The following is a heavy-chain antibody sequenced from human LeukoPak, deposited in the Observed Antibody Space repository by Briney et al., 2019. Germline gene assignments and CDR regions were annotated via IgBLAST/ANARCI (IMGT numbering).Heavy chain of an antibody. J-gene: IGHJ4*02. D-gene: IGHD1-26*01. Sequence: KPSETLSLTCAVYGGSFSGYYWSWIRQPPGKGLEWIGEINHSGSTNYNPSLKSRVTISVDTSKNQFSLKLSSVTAADTALYYCARHPLPRWGFDYWGQGTLVTVSS. V-gene: IGHV4-34*01. CDR2: INHSGST. CDR1: GGSFSGYY. CDR3: ARHPLPRWGFDY.